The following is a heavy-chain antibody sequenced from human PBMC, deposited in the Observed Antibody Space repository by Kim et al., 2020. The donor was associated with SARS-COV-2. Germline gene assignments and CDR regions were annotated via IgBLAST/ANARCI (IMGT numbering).Heavy chain of an antibody. J-gene: IGHJ6*03. CDR1: GYTFTSYD. V-gene: IGHV1-8*01. D-gene: IGHD3-10*01. Sequence: ASVKVSCKASGYTFTSYDINRVRQATGQGLEWMGWMNPNSGNTGYAQKFQGRVTMTRNTSISTAYMELSSLRSEDTAVYYCARAKLVQGVFYYYYYMDVWGKGTTVTVSS. CDR2: MNPNSGNT. CDR3: ARAKLVQGVFYYYYYMDV.